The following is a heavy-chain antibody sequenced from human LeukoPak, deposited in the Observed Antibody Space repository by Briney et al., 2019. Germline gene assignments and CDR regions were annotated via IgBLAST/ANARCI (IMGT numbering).Heavy chain of an antibody. D-gene: IGHD3-9*01. CDR1: GFTFSRYG. CDR3: ARDFGWLSGFDY. CDR2: IVSNGDST. V-gene: IGHV3-64*04. J-gene: IGHJ4*02. Sequence: GGSLRLSCSASGFTFSRYGMHWVRQAPGKGLEYVSAIVSNGDSTYYADSVKGRFTISRDNAKNTLYLQMNSLRGEDMAIYYCARDFGWLSGFDYWGQGPWSPSPQ.